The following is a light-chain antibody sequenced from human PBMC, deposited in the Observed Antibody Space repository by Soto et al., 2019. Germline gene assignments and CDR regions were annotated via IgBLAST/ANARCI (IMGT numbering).Light chain of an antibody. CDR3: CSYAGDSTYV. V-gene: IGLV2-23*02. Sequence: QSALTQPASVSGSPGQSITISCTGNSSDVGTYNLVSWFQQHPGKAPRLLIYEVSQRPSGVSSRFSGSKSGNTASLTISGLQAEDEADYYCCSYAGDSTYVFGTGTKLTVL. CDR1: SSDVGTYNL. J-gene: IGLJ1*01. CDR2: EVS.